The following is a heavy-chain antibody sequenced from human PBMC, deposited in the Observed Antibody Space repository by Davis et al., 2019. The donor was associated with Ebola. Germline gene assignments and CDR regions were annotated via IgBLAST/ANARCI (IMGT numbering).Heavy chain of an antibody. Sequence: PSETLSLTCAVYGGSFSGHYWSWIRQPPGKGLEWIGESNHRGRTSYNPSLKSRATISVDTSKNQFSLKVNSMTAADTAVYYCARSATVTTTALEYWGQGLLVTVSS. D-gene: IGHD4-17*01. V-gene: IGHV4-34*01. CDR2: SNHRGRT. CDR3: ARSATVTTTALEY. J-gene: IGHJ4*02. CDR1: GGSFSGHY.